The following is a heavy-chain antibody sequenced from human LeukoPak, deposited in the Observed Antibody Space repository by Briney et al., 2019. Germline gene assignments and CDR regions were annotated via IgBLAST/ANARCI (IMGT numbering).Heavy chain of an antibody. J-gene: IGHJ4*02. CDR2: IIHSGSS. D-gene: IGHD3-10*01. CDR3: ARSDKYYYGSGSYYIFDY. Sequence: SETLSLTCAVYGGSFSGYSWSWIRQFPGKGLEWIGEIIHSGSSNYNPSLKSRVTISVDTSKNQFSLKLTSMTAADTAVYSCARSDKYYYGSGSYYIFDYWGQGTLVTVSS. V-gene: IGHV4-34*12. CDR1: GGSFSGYS.